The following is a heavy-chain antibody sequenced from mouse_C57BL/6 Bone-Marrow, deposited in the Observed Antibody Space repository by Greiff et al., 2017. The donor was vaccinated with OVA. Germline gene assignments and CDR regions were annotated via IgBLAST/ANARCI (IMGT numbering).Heavy chain of an antibody. Sequence: EVKLMESGGGLVQPGGSLKLSCAASGFTFSDYYMYWVRQTPEKRLEWVAYISNGGGSTYYPDTVKGRFTISRDNAKNTLYLQMSRLKSEDTAMYYCARHRVFYYYGLWYFDVWGTGTTVTVSS. J-gene: IGHJ1*03. CDR3: ARHRVFYYYGLWYFDV. CDR2: ISNGGGST. V-gene: IGHV5-12*01. D-gene: IGHD1-1*01. CDR1: GFTFSDYY.